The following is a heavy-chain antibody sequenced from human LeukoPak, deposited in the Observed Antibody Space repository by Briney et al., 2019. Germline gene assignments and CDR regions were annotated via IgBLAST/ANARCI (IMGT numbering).Heavy chain of an antibody. CDR2: IRYDGSNK. CDR1: GFSFSNYG. Sequence: GGSLRLSCAASGFSFSNYGIHWVRQAPGKGLEWVAFIRYDGSNKYYADSVKGRFTISRDNSKNTLYLQMNSLRAEDTAVYYCAKASGYYDSSSYSHFDYWGQGTLVTVSS. CDR3: AKASGYYDSSSYSHFDY. V-gene: IGHV3-30*02. D-gene: IGHD3-22*01. J-gene: IGHJ4*02.